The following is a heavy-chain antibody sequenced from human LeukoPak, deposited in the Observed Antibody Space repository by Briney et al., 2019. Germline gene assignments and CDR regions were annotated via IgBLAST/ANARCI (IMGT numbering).Heavy chain of an antibody. Sequence: ASVKVSCKASGYTFTGYYMHWVRQAPRQGLEWMGWINPNSGGTNYAQKFQGRVTMTRDTSISTAYMELSRLRSDDTAVYYCARLGVVVAAGDDYWGQGTLVTVSS. CDR1: GYTFTGYY. D-gene: IGHD2-15*01. CDR3: ARLGVVVAAGDDY. CDR2: INPNSGGT. J-gene: IGHJ4*02. V-gene: IGHV1-2*02.